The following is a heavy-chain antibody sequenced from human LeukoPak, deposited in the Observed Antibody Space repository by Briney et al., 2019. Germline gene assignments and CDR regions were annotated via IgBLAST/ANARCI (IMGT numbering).Heavy chain of an antibody. CDR2: IRSKGNSYAT. D-gene: IGHD3-22*01. J-gene: IGHJ4*02. CDR3: TSLFYDSSDYYSK. CDR1: GFTFSGSA. Sequence: QPGGSLRLSCAASGFTFSGSAIHWVRQASGKGLEWVGRIRSKGNSYATAYAASVKGRFTISRDDSKNTAYLQMNSLKTEDTAFYYCTSLFYDSSDYYSKWGQGTLVTVSS. V-gene: IGHV3-73*01.